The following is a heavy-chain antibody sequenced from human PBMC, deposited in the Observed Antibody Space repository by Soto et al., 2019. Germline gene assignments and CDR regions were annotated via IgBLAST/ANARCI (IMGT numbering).Heavy chain of an antibody. Sequence: GSLRLSCAASGVTFSAYWMDWVRQTPGKGLEWVANINQDGSKKNYVDSVKGRFTISRDNAKNSLYLQMSSLTAEDSALYYCSRSLNSWGQGTLVTVSS. CDR3: SRSLNS. J-gene: IGHJ4*02. CDR1: GVTFSAYW. CDR2: INQDGSKK. V-gene: IGHV3-7*01.